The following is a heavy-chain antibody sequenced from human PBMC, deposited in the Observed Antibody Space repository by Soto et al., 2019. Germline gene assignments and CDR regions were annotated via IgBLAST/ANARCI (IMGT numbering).Heavy chain of an antibody. CDR1: GYSFTSYW. CDR2: IYPGDSDT. CDR3: ARRQLSGWYSGDAFDI. V-gene: IGHV5-51*01. D-gene: IGHD6-19*01. Sequence: GESLKISCKGSGYSFTSYWIGWVRQMPGKGLEWMGIIYPGDSDTRYSPSFQGHVTISADKSISTAYLQWSSLKASDTAMYYCARRQLSGWYSGDAFDIWGQGTMVTVSS. J-gene: IGHJ3*02.